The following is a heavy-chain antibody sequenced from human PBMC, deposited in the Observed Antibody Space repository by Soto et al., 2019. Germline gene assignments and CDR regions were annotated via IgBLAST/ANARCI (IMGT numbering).Heavy chain of an antibody. Sequence: SWVRQAPGKGLEWVSAISGSGGSTYYADSVKGRFTISRDNSKNTLYLQMNSLRAEDTAVYYCAKSPRGSRPYSSFFHWGQGTLVTVSS. J-gene: IGHJ4*02. V-gene: IGHV3-23*01. CDR2: ISGSGGST. D-gene: IGHD6-6*01. CDR3: AKSPRGSRPYSSFFH.